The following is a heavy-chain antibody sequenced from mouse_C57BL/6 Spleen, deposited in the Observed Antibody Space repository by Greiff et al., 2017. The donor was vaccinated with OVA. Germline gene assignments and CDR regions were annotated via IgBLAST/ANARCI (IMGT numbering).Heavy chain of an antibody. J-gene: IGHJ4*01. D-gene: IGHD1-1*01. V-gene: IGHV2-2*01. CDR3: ASITTDAMDY. CDR2: IWSGGST. Sequence: QVQLKESGPGLVQPSQSLSITCTVSGFSLTSYGVHWVRQSPGKGLEWLGVIWSGGSTDSNAAFISRLSISKDNSKSQVFFKMNSLQADDTAIYYCASITTDAMDYWGQGTSVTVSS. CDR1: GFSLTSYG.